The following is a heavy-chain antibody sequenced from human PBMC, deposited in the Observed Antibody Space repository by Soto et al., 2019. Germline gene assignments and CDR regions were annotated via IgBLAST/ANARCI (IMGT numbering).Heavy chain of an antibody. CDR3: ARESFQYYYYGMDV. J-gene: IGHJ6*02. CDR2: IWYDGSNK. V-gene: IGHV3-33*01. CDR1: GFTFSSYG. Sequence: QVQLVESGGGVVQPGRSLRLSCAASGFTFSSYGMHWVRQAPGKGLEWVAVIWYDGSNKYYADSVKGRFTISRDNSKNTLYLQMNSLRAEDTAVYYCARESFQYYYYGMDVWGQGTTFTVSS. D-gene: IGHD1-26*01.